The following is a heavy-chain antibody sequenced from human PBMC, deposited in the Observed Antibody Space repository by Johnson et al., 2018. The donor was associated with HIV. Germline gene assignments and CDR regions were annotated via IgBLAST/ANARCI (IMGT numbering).Heavy chain of an antibody. CDR2: IGTAGDT. CDR1: GFTFSGYD. V-gene: IGHV3-13*01. D-gene: IGHD3-22*01. Sequence: VKLVESGGGLVQPGGSLRLSCAASGFTFSGYDMHWVRQAIGNSLEWVSAIGTAGDTYSADSVKGRFTISRENAKNSLYLQMNSLTAGDMAVYYCVRVGYSSAYYRDAFDIWGQGTLVTVSS. CDR3: VRVGYSSAYYRDAFDI. J-gene: IGHJ3*02.